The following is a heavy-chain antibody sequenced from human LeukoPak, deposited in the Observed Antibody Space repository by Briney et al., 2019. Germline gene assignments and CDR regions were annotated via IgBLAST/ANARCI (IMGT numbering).Heavy chain of an antibody. J-gene: IGHJ4*02. CDR3: AKDLQNYGFDYVWGSYRNTNGQIDY. CDR2: IRYDGSNK. Sequence: PGGSLRLSCAASGFTFRSYGMHWVRQAPGKGLEWVAFIRYDGSNKYYAASVKGRFTTSRDNSKNTLYLQMNSLRAEDTAVYYCAKDLQNYGFDYVWGSYRNTNGQIDYWGQGTLVTVSS. D-gene: IGHD3-16*02. CDR1: GFTFRSYG. V-gene: IGHV3-30*02.